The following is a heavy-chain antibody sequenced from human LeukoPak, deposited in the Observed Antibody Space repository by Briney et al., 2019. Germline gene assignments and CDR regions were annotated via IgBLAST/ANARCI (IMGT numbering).Heavy chain of an antibody. CDR1: GGSLSSGGYY. Sequence: SETLSLTCTVSGGSLSSGGYYWRWLRQHRGRGGEWIGYIYYSGSTYYNPSLKSRVTISVDTSKNQFSLKLSSVTAADTAIYYCARVRPYYDSSGYIDFWGQGALITVSS. J-gene: IGHJ4*02. D-gene: IGHD3-22*01. CDR2: IYYSGST. V-gene: IGHV4-31*03. CDR3: ARVRPYYDSSGYIDF.